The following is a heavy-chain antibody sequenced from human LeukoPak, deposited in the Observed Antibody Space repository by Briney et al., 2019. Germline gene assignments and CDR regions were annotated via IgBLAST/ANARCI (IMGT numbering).Heavy chain of an antibody. CDR3: ASFTDITMVRGVGRFDY. D-gene: IGHD3-10*01. Sequence: SETLSLTCTVSGGSISSSSYFWGWIRQPPGKGLEWIGSIYYSGSTYYNPSLKSLVTVSVDTSKNQFSLKLSSVTAADTAVYYCASFTDITMVRGVGRFDYWGQGTLVTVSS. V-gene: IGHV4-39*01. CDR2: IYYSGST. J-gene: IGHJ4*02. CDR1: GGSISSSSYF.